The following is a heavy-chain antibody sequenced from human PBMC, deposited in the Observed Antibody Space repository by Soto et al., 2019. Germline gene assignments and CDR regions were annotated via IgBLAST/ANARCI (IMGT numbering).Heavy chain of an antibody. CDR2: ISWNSGSI. CDR1: GFTFDDYA. Sequence: GGSLRLSCAASGFTFDDYAMHWVRQAPGKGLEWVSGISWNSGSIGYADSVKGRFTISRDNAKNSLYLQMNSLRAEDTALYYCAKDFSLLMVVTDSPTLFDYWGQGTLVTVSS. D-gene: IGHD2-21*02. V-gene: IGHV3-9*01. CDR3: AKDFSLLMVVTDSPTLFDY. J-gene: IGHJ4*02.